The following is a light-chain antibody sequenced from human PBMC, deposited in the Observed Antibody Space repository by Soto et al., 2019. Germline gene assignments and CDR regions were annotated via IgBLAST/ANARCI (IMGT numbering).Light chain of an antibody. CDR2: DAS. CDR3: QQRSNWRVT. CDR1: QTISTNY. Sequence: EIVLTQSPATLSLSPGERATLFCRASQTISTNYLAWYQQKPGQAPRLLIYDASNRATGIPARFSGSGSGTDFTLTISSVEPEDIAVYYCQQRSNWRVTFGGGTKVDIK. V-gene: IGKV3-11*01. J-gene: IGKJ4*01.